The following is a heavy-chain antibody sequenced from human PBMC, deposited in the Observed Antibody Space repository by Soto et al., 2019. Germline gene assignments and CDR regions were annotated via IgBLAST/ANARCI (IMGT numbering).Heavy chain of an antibody. J-gene: IGHJ4*02. D-gene: IGHD6-25*01. V-gene: IGHV3-21*01. CDR1: GFTFSSYS. Sequence: GGSLRLSCAASGFTFSSYSMNWVRQAPGKGLEWVSSISSSSSYIYYADSVKGRFTISRDNAKNSLYLQMNSLRAEDTAVYYCARGGYGTYYFDYWGQGTLVTVSS. CDR2: ISSSSSYI. CDR3: ARGGYGTYYFDY.